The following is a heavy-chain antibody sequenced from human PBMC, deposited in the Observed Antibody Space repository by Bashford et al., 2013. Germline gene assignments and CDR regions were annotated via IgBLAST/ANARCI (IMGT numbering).Heavy chain of an antibody. V-gene: IGHV3-23*01. J-gene: IGHJ4*02. CDR1: GFTFSSYV. CDR2: ISGSGGNI. Sequence: GGSLRLSCAASGFTFSSYVMTWVRQAPGKGLEWVSSISGSGGNIYDADSAQGRFIISRDNSKNTLYLQMNSLRAEDTAIYYCAKDQGRFLESPRIEYWGQGTLVTVSS. CDR3: AKDQGRFLESPRIEY. D-gene: IGHD3-10*01.